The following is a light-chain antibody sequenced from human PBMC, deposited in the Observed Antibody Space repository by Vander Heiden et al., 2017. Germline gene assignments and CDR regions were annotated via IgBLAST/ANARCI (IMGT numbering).Light chain of an antibody. CDR1: QNIRDF. CDR3: QQSYGLPLT. J-gene: IGKJ4*01. Sequence: DIQMTQSPSSLSASVGDSVNMTWRPSQNIRDFLSSYHYKPGKAPRPLVCAASSLRDGVPPRFRGRVSGADFTLMISGLQPDDFGTYYCQQSYGLPLTFGGGTRVDIK. V-gene: IGKV1-39*01. CDR2: AAS.